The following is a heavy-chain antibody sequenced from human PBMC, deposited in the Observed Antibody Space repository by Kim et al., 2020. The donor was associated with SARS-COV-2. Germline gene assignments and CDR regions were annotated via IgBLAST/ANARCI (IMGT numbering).Heavy chain of an antibody. CDR2: IWYDGSNK. D-gene: IGHD4-17*01. V-gene: IGHV3-33*01. CDR3: ARDGYGDLPTDY. J-gene: IGHJ4*02. Sequence: GGSLRLSCAASGFTFSSYGIHWVRQAPRKGLEWVAVIWYDGSNKYYADSVKGRFTISRDNSKNTLYLQMNSLRAEDTAVYYCARDGYGDLPTDYWGQGTLVTVSS. CDR1: GFTFSSYG.